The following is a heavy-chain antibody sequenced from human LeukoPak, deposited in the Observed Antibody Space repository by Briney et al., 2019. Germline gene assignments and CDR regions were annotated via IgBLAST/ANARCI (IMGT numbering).Heavy chain of an antibody. D-gene: IGHD3-10*01. Sequence: GGSLRLSCAASGFSFSSYGMSWVRQAPGKGLEWVSSIRTSDGNIYYADSVKGRFTISRDNSKNTLYLQMNSLRAEDTAVYYCAKYYYGSGTYPLNFDYWGQGTLVTVSP. V-gene: IGHV3-23*01. CDR1: GFSFSSYG. CDR3: AKYYYGSGTYPLNFDY. J-gene: IGHJ4*02. CDR2: IRTSDGNI.